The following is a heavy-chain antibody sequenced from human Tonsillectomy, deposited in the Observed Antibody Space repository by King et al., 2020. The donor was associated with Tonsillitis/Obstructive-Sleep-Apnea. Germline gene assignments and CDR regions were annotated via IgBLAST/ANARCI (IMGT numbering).Heavy chain of an antibody. CDR1: GGAFSNYG. D-gene: IGHD3-3*01. CDR3: ARGTSMLGVVPDAFDI. V-gene: IGHV1-69*12. J-gene: IGHJ3*02. Sequence: QLVQSGAEVKKPGSSVKVSCKTSGGAFSNYGISWVRQAPGQGLEWMGGFLPIFGTSNYAQKFQDRFTITADESTSTVYMEFIRLRSEDTAVYYCARGTSMLGVVPDAFDIWGQGTTVTVSS. CDR2: FLPIFGTS.